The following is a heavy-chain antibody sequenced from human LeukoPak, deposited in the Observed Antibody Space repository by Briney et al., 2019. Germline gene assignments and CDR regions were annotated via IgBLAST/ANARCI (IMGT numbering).Heavy chain of an antibody. CDR3: ARGRLGQGTNIKNNWFDP. D-gene: IGHD2-8*01. J-gene: IGHJ5*02. Sequence: SVKVSCKASGGTFSSYAISWVRQAPGQGLEWMGGIIPIFGTANYAQKFQGRVTITTDESTSTAYMELSSLRSEDTAIYYCARGRLGQGTNIKNNWFDPWGQGTLVTVSS. CDR2: IIPIFGTA. CDR1: GGTFSSYA. V-gene: IGHV1-69*05.